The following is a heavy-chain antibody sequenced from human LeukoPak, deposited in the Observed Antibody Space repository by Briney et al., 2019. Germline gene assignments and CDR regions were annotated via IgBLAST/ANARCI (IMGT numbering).Heavy chain of an antibody. D-gene: IGHD4-17*01. CDR3: AKDTVTTEYFQH. CDR1: GFTFSSYG. Sequence: GGSLRLSCAASGFTFSSYGMHWVRQAPGKGLEWVAVKYYADSVKGRFTISRDNSKNTLYLQMNSLRAEDTAVYYCAKDTVTTEYFQHWGQGTLVTVSS. J-gene: IGHJ1*01. CDR2: K. V-gene: IGHV3-30*18.